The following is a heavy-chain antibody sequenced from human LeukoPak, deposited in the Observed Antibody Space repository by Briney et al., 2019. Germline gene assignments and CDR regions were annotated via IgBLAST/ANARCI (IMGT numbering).Heavy chain of an antibody. V-gene: IGHV3-23*01. CDR2: ISDSGGST. CDR3: AKVAPPTMVRGGNDY. Sequence: GGPLRLSCAASGFTFSSYAMRWLRQAPGKGLVWVSAISDSGGSTYYADSVKGRFTISRDNSKNTLYLQMNSLRAEDTAVYYCAKVAPPTMVRGGNDYWGQGTLVTVSS. J-gene: IGHJ4*02. CDR1: GFTFSSYA. D-gene: IGHD3-10*01.